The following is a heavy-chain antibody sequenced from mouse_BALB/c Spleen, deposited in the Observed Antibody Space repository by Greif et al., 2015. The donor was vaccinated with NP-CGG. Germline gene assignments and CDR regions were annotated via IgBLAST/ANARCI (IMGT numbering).Heavy chain of an antibody. CDR3: NAYHTSMIMDAIDY. Sequence: VQLQQSGAELVRSGASVKLSCTASGFNIKDYYMHWVKQRPEQGLEWIGWIDPENGDTEYAPKFQGKATMTADTSSNTPYLQRSSLTPVDTVVYYSNAYHTSMIMDAIDYWGQEAPVSVSS. D-gene: IGHD2-4*01. V-gene: IGHV14-4*02. CDR1: GFNIKDYY. J-gene: IGHJ4*01. CDR2: IDPENGDT.